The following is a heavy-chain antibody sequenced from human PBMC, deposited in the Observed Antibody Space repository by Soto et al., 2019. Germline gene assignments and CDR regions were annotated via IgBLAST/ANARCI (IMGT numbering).Heavy chain of an antibody. CDR3: ARARFDSWSHIYYGLDV. D-gene: IGHD3-3*01. Sequence: PSETLSLTCGVYGGSFSAYSWTWLRQSPGKGLEWIGEITHGGSTDCNPALKSRLVMSVDTSKNQFSLRVTSVTAADAAVYFCARARFDSWSHIYYGLDVWGQGTTVPSP. CDR2: ITHGGST. J-gene: IGHJ6*02. CDR1: GGSFSAYS. V-gene: IGHV4-34*01.